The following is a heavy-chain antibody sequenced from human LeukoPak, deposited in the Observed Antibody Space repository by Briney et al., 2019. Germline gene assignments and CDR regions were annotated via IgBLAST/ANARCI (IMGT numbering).Heavy chain of an antibody. V-gene: IGHV3-74*01. J-gene: IGHJ6*02. CDR2: INSDGRST. Sequence: GGSLRLSCAASGFTFSSYWVHWVRQAPGKGLVWVSRINSDGRSTSYADSVKGRFTISRDNAKNTLYLQVNSLRVEDTAVYFCAKDRIAAIGTSYHYYGMDVWGQGTTVTVSS. D-gene: IGHD6-13*01. CDR3: AKDRIAAIGTSYHYYGMDV. CDR1: GFTFSSYW.